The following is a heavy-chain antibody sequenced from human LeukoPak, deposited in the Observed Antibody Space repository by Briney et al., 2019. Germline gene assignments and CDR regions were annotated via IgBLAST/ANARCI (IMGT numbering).Heavy chain of an antibody. V-gene: IGHV3-30*03. D-gene: IGHD4-17*01. J-gene: IGHJ4*02. CDR1: GFTFSSYG. Sequence: AGGSLRLSCAASGFTFSSYGMHWVRQAPGKGLEWVAVISYDGSNKYYADSVKGRFTISRDNPKNTLYLQMNSLRAEDTAVYYCAPARDDYGDFVDYWGQGTLVTVSS. CDR2: ISYDGSNK. CDR3: APARDDYGDFVDY.